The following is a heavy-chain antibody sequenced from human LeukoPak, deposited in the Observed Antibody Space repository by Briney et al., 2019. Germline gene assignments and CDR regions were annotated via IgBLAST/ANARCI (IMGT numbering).Heavy chain of an antibody. V-gene: IGHV3-15*01. J-gene: IGHJ4*02. CDR2: IKSKTDGGIT. D-gene: IGHD3-16*01. CDR3: TTGLMVTFFDY. CDR1: GHTFSNAW. Sequence: GGSLRLSCAAAGHTFSNAWMTWVRQAPGKGLEWVGRIKSKTDGGITDYAAPVKGRFIISRDDSKNMVNLQMNSLKTEDTAVYYCTTGLMVTFFDYWGLGTLVTVSS.